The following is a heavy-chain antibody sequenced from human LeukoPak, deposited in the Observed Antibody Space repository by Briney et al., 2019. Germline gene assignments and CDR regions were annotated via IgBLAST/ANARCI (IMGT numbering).Heavy chain of an antibody. CDR2: ISYDGSNK. J-gene: IGHJ4*02. V-gene: IGHV3-30*03. Sequence: GGSLRLSCAASGFTFSSYGMHWVRQAPGKGLEWVAVISYDGSNKYYADSVKGRFTISRDNSKNTLYLQMNSLRAEDTAVYYCARGLGVEMASLINYWGQGTLVTVSS. CDR1: GFTFSSYG. D-gene: IGHD5-24*01. CDR3: ARGLGVEMASLINY.